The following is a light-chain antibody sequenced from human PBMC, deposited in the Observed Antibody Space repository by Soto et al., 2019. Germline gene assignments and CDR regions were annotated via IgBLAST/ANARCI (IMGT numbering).Light chain of an antibody. V-gene: IGKV1-33*01. J-gene: IGKJ4*01. CDR1: QDISNS. CDR3: QQYHSLPLT. CDR2: DVS. Sequence: DIQMTQSRSSLSASIGDRVTITCQASQDISNSLNWYQQKSGKAPKLLMYDVSNLEPGVPSRFSGRRSGTDFTFTISGLQPEDFATYFCQQYHSLPLTFGGGTKLE.